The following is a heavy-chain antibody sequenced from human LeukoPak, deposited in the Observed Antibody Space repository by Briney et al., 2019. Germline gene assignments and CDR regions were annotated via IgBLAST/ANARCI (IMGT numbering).Heavy chain of an antibody. J-gene: IGHJ3*02. CDR3: ARHNWTFDI. Sequence: SETLSLTCVVSGYSISSGYHWGWIRQPPGKGLDWIGSIYRSGITYYNPSLKSRVTISVDTSKNQFSLELSSVTAADTAVYYCARHNWTFDIWGQGTMVTASS. CDR2: IYRSGIT. V-gene: IGHV4-38-2*01. CDR1: GYSISSGYH. D-gene: IGHD1-20*01.